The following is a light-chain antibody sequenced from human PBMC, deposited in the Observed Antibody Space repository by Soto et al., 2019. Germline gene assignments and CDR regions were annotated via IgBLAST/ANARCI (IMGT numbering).Light chain of an antibody. CDR1: QNVNSY. J-gene: IGKJ1*01. CDR2: DAS. CDR3: QQRSDWPVT. Sequence: EIVLTQSPATLSLSPGERATLSCRASQNVNSYFAWYQQKPGQAPRLLIYDASNRATGIPARFSGSGSGTDFTLHISSLEPEDFAIYYCQQRSDWPVTFGQGTKVEIK. V-gene: IGKV3-11*01.